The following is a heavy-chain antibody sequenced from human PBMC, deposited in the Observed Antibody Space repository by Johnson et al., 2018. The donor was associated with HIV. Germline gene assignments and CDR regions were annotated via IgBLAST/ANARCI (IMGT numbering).Heavy chain of an antibody. CDR1: GFTFSSYA. J-gene: IGHJ3*02. Sequence: VQLVESGGGLVKPGGSLRLSCAASGFTFSSYAMSWVRQAPGKGLEWVSVIYSGGSTYYADSVKGRFTLSRDNSKNTLYLQMNSLRAEDTALYYCARGNYYGSGSYGAFDIWGQGTMVTVSS. CDR2: IYSGGST. D-gene: IGHD3-10*01. V-gene: IGHV3-66*01. CDR3: ARGNYYGSGSYGAFDI.